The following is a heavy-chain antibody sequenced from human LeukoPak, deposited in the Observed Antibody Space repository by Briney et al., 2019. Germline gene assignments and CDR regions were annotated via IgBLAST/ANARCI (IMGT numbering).Heavy chain of an antibody. J-gene: IGHJ4*02. CDR3: ARGPTYCSSTSCYAEGDFDY. Sequence: ASVKVSCKASGYTFTSYGISWVRQAPGQGLXXXXXXXXXXXNTNYAQKLQARVTMTTDTSTSTAYMELRSLRSDDTAVYYCARGPTYCSSTSCYAEGDFDYWGQGTLVTVSS. V-gene: IGHV1-18*01. D-gene: IGHD2-2*01. CDR2: XXXXXXNT. CDR1: GYTFTSYG.